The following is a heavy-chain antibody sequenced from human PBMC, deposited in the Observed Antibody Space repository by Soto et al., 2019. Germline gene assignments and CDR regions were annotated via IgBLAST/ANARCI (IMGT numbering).Heavy chain of an antibody. V-gene: IGHV1-69*02. CDR2: IIPNHGIT. Sequence: SVKVSCKASGGSFSSYTISWVRQAPGQGLEWMGRIIPNHGITNYAQKFQGRVTMTTDKSTSTAYMELRSLRSDDTAVYYCGRSSYSGRLGADYWGQGTLVTVSS. D-gene: IGHD5-12*01. CDR1: GGSFSSYT. CDR3: GRSSYSGRLGADY. J-gene: IGHJ4*02.